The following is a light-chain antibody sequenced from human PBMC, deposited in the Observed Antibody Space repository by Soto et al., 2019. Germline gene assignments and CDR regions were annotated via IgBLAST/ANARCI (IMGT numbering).Light chain of an antibody. CDR3: QQYNRWPFT. CDR2: CAS. J-gene: IGKJ3*01. CDR1: QSLFND. Sequence: EIGMTQSPANLGVSPGECGSLXCRASQSLFNDFACYQHKPGQPPRRLIYCASTRANGSPDRFSGSGSGTEFTPTISSLQSGDFAVYYGQQYNRWPFTFGPGTKVDIK. V-gene: IGKV3-15*01.